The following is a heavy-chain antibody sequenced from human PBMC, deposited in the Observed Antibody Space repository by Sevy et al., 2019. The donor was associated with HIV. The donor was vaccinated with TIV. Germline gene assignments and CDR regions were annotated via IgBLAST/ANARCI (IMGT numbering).Heavy chain of an antibody. Sequence: ASVKVSCKASGYTFTGYYMHWVRQAPGQGLEWMGRINPNSGGTNYAQKFQGRVTMTRDTSISTAYMELSRLRSDDTAVYYCAGVDIVVVPAAMNYYYYGMDVWGQGTTVTVSS. CDR2: INPNSGGT. D-gene: IGHD2-2*01. CDR3: AGVDIVVVPAAMNYYYYGMDV. J-gene: IGHJ6*02. V-gene: IGHV1-2*06. CDR1: GYTFTGYY.